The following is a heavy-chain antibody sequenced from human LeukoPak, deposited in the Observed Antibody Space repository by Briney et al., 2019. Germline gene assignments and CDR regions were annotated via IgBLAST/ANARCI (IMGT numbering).Heavy chain of an antibody. D-gene: IGHD4-23*01. Sequence: GGSLRLSCAASGFTFSGSAMHWVRQAPGKGLVWVSRINSDGDSTNYADSVKGRFTISRDNAKNTLYLQMDSLRAEDTAVYYCASGYSSDYGGNTYWGQGALVTVSS. CDR2: INSDGDST. J-gene: IGHJ4*02. CDR1: GFTFSGSA. CDR3: ASGYSSDYGGNTY. V-gene: IGHV3-74*01.